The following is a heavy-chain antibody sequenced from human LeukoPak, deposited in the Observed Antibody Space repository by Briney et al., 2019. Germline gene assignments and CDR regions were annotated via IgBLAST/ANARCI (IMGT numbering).Heavy chain of an antibody. CDR3: AKAGGGGLGYMDV. V-gene: IGHV3-23*01. J-gene: IGHJ6*03. D-gene: IGHD3-10*01. Sequence: GRSLRLSCAASGFTFDDYAMHWVRQAPGKGLEWVSGISWSSGSTYYADSVKGRFTISRDNSKNTLYLQMNSLRAEDTAVYYCAKAGGGGLGYMDVWGKGTTVTVSS. CDR1: GFTFDDYA. CDR2: ISWSSGST.